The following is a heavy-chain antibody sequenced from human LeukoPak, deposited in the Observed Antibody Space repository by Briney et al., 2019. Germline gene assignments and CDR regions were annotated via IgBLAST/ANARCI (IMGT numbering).Heavy chain of an antibody. CDR2: TDPIGGST. CDR1: GYTFTNYY. V-gene: IGHV1-46*01. J-gene: IGHJ6*03. D-gene: IGHD1-26*01. Sequence: AASVKVSCKASGYTFTNYYIHWERQAPGQGLEWMGITDPIGGSTNYAQKFQGRVTMTRDTSTSTVYMELSSLRSEDSAVYYCARDFGAPPYSATRGYYMDVWGKGTTVTVSS. CDR3: ARDFGAPPYSATRGYYMDV.